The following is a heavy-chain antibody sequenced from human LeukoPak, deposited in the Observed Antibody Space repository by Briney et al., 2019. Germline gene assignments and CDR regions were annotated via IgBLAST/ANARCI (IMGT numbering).Heavy chain of an antibody. Sequence: DSVKVSCKASGYSFIGYNMYLYWVRQAPGQGLEWMGWINAKSGDTVYAKEFQGRVTMTRDTSISTAYMELTGLTFDDTAVYYCARDGPSMMVEFDYWGQGSLVTVSS. J-gene: IGHJ4*02. CDR2: INAKSGDT. CDR1: GYSFIGYN. V-gene: IGHV1-2*02. D-gene: IGHD3-22*01. CDR3: ARDGPSMMVEFDY.